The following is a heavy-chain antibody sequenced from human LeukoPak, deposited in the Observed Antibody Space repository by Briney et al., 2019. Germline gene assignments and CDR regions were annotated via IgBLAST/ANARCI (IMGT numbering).Heavy chain of an antibody. CDR2: INHSGST. D-gene: IGHD5-18*01. V-gene: IGHV4-34*01. CDR1: GGSFSGYY. CDR3: ARAYSYGSFASDY. J-gene: IGHJ4*02. Sequence: SETLSLTCAVYGGSFSGYYWSWIRQPPGKGLEWIGEINHSGSTNYNPSLKSRVTISVDTSKNQFSLKLSSVTAADTAVYYCARAYSYGSFASDYWRQGTLVTVSS.